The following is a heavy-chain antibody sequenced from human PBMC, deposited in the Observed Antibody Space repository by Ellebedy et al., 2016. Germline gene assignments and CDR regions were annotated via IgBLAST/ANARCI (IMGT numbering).Heavy chain of an antibody. CDR3: ARGGGTGRYYDNWFDP. V-gene: IGHV4-59*01. Sequence: SETLSLXXTVSGGFISSYYWSWIRQPPGKGLEWIGYFYYTGSNVYKPSLKSRVTIPGDTSKNQLSLKLTSVTAADTAIYYCARGGGTGRYYDNWFDPWGQGSLVTVSS. CDR2: FYYTGSN. J-gene: IGHJ5*01. CDR1: GGFISSYY. D-gene: IGHD3-10*01.